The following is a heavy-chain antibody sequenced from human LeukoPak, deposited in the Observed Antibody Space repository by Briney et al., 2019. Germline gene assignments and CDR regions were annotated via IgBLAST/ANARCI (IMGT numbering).Heavy chain of an antibody. CDR2: IKQDGSEK. V-gene: IGHV3-7*01. CDR1: GFTFSSYW. J-gene: IGHJ3*01. D-gene: IGHD3-22*01. Sequence: PGGSLRLSCSASGFTFSSYWMSWVRQAPGRGLEWVANIKQDGSEKYYVDSVKGRFTISRDNAKNSLYLQMNSLRAEDTAVYYCARPYYDSSGYYRRDAFDLWGQGTMVTVSS. CDR3: ARPYYDSSGYYRRDAFDL.